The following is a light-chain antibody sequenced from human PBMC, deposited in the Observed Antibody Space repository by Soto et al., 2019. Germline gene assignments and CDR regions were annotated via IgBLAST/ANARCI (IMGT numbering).Light chain of an antibody. V-gene: IGKV3-20*01. J-gene: IGKJ1*01. Sequence: EIVLTQSPCTLSSSPGERATLSCRASQSVSSTYLAWYQQKPGQAPRLLISAASNRATGIPDRFSGSGSGTDFALTISRLEPEDFAVYYCQQYGSSSWTFGQGTRVEI. CDR1: QSVSSTY. CDR2: AAS. CDR3: QQYGSSSWT.